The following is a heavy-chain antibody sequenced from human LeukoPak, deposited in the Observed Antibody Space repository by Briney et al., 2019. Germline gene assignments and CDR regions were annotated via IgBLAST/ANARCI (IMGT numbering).Heavy chain of an antibody. J-gene: IGHJ5*02. V-gene: IGHV4-4*02. Sequence: PSETLSLACAVSGGSISSSNWWSWVRQPPGKGLEWIGEIYHSGSTNYNPSLRSRVTISVDKSKNQFSLKLSSVTAADTAVYYCARRRGYSRYDKALDPWGQGTLVTVSS. D-gene: IGHD5-12*01. CDR3: ARRRGYSRYDKALDP. CDR2: IYHSGST. CDR1: GGSISSSNW.